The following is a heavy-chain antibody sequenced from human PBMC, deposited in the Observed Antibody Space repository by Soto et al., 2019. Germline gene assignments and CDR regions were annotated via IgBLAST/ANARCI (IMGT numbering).Heavy chain of an antibody. J-gene: IGHJ5*02. CDR1: GYTITDNY. CDR3: ARAPKVYGSSLAT. D-gene: IGHD6-19*01. CDR2: INPNSGGT. V-gene: IGHV1-2*02. Sequence: ASVKVSCKASGYTITDNYLHWVRQAPGQGLEWMGWINPNSGGTNYAQTFQGRVTMARDTSISTAYMELSRLRSDDTAVFYCARAPKVYGSSLATWGQGTPVTVSS.